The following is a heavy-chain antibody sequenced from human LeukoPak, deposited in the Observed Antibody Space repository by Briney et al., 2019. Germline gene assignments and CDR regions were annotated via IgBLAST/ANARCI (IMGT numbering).Heavy chain of an antibody. V-gene: IGHV4-59*01. CDR3: ARGAPGGLLRYLAHRNGMDV. CDR2: IYYSGST. D-gene: IGHD3-9*01. CDR1: GGSISSYY. Sequence: PSETLSLTCTVSGGSISSYYWSWIRQPPGKGLEWIGYIYYSGSTNYNPSLKSRVTISVDTSKNQFSLKLSSVTAADTAVYYCARGAPGGLLRYLAHRNGMDVWAQGPRFTVS. J-gene: IGHJ6*02.